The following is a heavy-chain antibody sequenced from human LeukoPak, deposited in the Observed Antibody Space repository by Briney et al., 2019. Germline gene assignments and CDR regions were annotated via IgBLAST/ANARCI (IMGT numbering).Heavy chain of an antibody. V-gene: IGHV1-18*01. CDR3: ARVKRHFDWLPNEYYFDY. CDR2: IGADNDST. D-gene: IGHD3-9*01. Sequence: ASVKVSCRASGYIFTTHGITWVRQDPGQGLEWMGWIGADNDSTKFAPKFQGRVTMTTDTSTSTASMELRSLRSDDTAVYYCARVKRHFDWLPNEYYFDYWGQGTLVTVSS. CDR1: GYIFTTHG. J-gene: IGHJ4*02.